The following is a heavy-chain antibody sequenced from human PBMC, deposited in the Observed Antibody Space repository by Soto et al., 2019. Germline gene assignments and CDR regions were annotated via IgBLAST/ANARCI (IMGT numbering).Heavy chain of an antibody. V-gene: IGHV3-74*01. D-gene: IGHD3-10*01. CDR1: GFTFSNYW. J-gene: IGHJ6*04. CDR3: ARGGFDDGPGRRDV. Sequence: EVQLVESGGGLLQPGGSLTLSCTASGFTFSNYWMHWVRQAPGKGLVWVSRTKSDGSGTSYADSVKGRFTISRDNAYNTLYLQMSNLRAEDTAVYYCARGGFDDGPGRRDVGGKGTTVIVSS. CDR2: TKSDGSGT.